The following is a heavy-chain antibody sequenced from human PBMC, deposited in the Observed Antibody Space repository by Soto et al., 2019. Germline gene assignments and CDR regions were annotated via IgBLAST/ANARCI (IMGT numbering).Heavy chain of an antibody. V-gene: IGHV4-39*01. CDR1: GGSISSSSFY. Sequence: SETLCLTCTVSGGSISSSSFYWVWIRQPPGKGLEWIGSIYYSGSTYYNPSLKSRVTISVDTSNNQFSLMQSPVTAADTAVYYCARPYSSGWKAFDYWGQGTLVTVSS. J-gene: IGHJ4*02. CDR2: IYYSGST. D-gene: IGHD6-19*01. CDR3: ARPYSSGWKAFDY.